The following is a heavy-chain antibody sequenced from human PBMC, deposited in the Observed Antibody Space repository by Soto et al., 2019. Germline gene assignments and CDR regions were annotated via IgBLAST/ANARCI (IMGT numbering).Heavy chain of an antibody. Sequence: QVQLVQSGAEVKKPGSSVKVSCKASGGTFSNYAISWLRQAPGQGLEWRGGIIPISGTANYAQKFQGRVTITAGESTSTAYMELSSLRSEDTAVYYCARSQGSSTSLEIYYYYYYGMDVWGQGTTVTVSS. D-gene: IGHD2-2*01. CDR2: IIPISGTA. V-gene: IGHV1-69*01. CDR1: GGTFSNYA. CDR3: ARSQGSSTSLEIYYYYYYGMDV. J-gene: IGHJ6*02.